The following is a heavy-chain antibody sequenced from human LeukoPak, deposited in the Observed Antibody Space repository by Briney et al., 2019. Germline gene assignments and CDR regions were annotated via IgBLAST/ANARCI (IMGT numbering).Heavy chain of an antibody. CDR1: GGSISLYS. Sequence: SETLSLTCTVSGGSISLYSWSLIRQPPGKGLEWIGYIYYSGRTSYNTSLKSRVTISVDMSKNQFSLNLISVTAADTAVYFCARCRGGGGSSNTWFDRWGQGTLVTVSS. J-gene: IGHJ5*02. D-gene: IGHD2-15*01. CDR2: IYYSGRT. CDR3: ARCRGGGGSSNTWFDR. V-gene: IGHV4-59*12.